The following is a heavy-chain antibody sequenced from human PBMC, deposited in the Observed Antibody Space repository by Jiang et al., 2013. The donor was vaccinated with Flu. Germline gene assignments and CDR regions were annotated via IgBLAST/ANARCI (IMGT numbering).Heavy chain of an antibody. CDR2: IRSKLYHGTT. V-gene: IGHV3-49*03. CDR1: GFTFGDYG. CDR3: TRDLVRDIIMIPATYFDS. Sequence: VQLVESGGGLVQPGRSLRLSCTASGFTFGDYGMSWFRQAPGKGLEWVGFIRSKLYHGTTDYAASVKGRFTISRDDSKSIAYLQMSSLRTEDTAVYYCTRDLVRDIIMIPATYFDSWGQGTPGHRLL. D-gene: IGHD2-2*01. J-gene: IGHJ4*02.